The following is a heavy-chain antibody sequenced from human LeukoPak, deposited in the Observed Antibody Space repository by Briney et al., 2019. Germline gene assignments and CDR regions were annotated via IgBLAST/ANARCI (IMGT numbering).Heavy chain of an antibody. CDR2: IYYSGST. J-gene: IGHJ6*02. CDR1: GXSISSYS. CDR3: VRGRTTYGLDV. D-gene: IGHD4-11*01. Sequence: SETLSLTCTVSGXSISSYSWNWIRQPPGKGLEWIGHIYYSGSTNYNPSLKSRVTISVDTSKIQFSLKLYSVTAADTAVYYCVRGRTTYGLDVWGQGTTVTVSS. V-gene: IGHV4-59*01.